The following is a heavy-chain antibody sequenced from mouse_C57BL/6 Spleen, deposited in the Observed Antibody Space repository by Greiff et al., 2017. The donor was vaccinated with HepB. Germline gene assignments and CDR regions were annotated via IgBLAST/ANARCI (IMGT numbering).Heavy chain of an antibody. Sequence: DVKLVESGGGLVKPGGSLKLSCAASGFTFSSYAMSWVRQTPEKRLEWVATISDGGSYTYYPDNVKGRFTISRDNAKNNLYLQMSHLKSEDTAMYYCARDPLLTAYYAMDYWGQGTSVTVSS. D-gene: IGHD2-1*01. CDR1: GFTFSSYA. V-gene: IGHV5-4*01. CDR2: ISDGGSYT. J-gene: IGHJ4*01. CDR3: ARDPLLTAYYAMDY.